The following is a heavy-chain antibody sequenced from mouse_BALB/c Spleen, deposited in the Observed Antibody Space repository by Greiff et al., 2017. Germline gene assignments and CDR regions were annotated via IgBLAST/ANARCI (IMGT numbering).Heavy chain of an antibody. D-gene: IGHD2-3*01. CDR1: GYTFTSYV. CDR2: INPYNDGT. J-gene: IGHJ3*01. CDR3: ARLNDGYYAAY. Sequence: EVQLQQSGPELVKPGASVKMSCKASGYTFTSYVMHWVKQKPGQGLEWIGYINPYNDGTKYNEKFKGKATLTSDKSSSTAYMERSSLTSEDSAVYYCARLNDGYYAAYWGQGTLVTVSA. V-gene: IGHV1-14*01.